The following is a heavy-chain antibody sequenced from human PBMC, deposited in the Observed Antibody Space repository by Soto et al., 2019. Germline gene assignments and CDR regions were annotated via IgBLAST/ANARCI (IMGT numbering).Heavy chain of an antibody. J-gene: IGHJ5*02. CDR2: IDPKSGGT. CDR1: GYSFTGHY. D-gene: IGHD3-22*01. V-gene: IGHV1-2*02. CDR3: SRDYDKSGYDYFDP. Sequence: ASVKVSWKASGYSFTGHYMHWVRLAPGQGLEWMGWIDPKSGGTNYAQKFQDRVTMTTDTSISTAYMDLSRLRSDDTTVYYCSRDYDKSGYDYFDPWGQGTLVTVSS.